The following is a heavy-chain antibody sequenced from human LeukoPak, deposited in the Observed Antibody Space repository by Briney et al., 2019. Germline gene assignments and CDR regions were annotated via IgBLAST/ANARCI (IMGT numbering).Heavy chain of an antibody. CDR3: ARGKVVAGTPGQNSWDY. CDR2: IHTSGST. CDR1: GGSISSYY. J-gene: IGHJ4*02. V-gene: IGHV4-4*07. D-gene: IGHD6-19*01. Sequence: PSETLSLTCTVSGGSISSYYWNWIRQPAGKGLEWIGRIHTSGSTHYNPSLKSRITMSVDTSKHQFSLKLSSVTAADTAVHYCARGKVVAGTPGQNSWDYWGQGTLVTVSS.